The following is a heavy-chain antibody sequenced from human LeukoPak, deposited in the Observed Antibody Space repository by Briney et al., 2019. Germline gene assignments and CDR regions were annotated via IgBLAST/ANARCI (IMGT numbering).Heavy chain of an antibody. CDR2: IRSKAYGGTT. J-gene: IGHJ5*02. D-gene: IGHD3-22*01. V-gene: IGHV3-49*03. CDR1: GFTFGDYA. CDR3: TRARRRNYDSSGYYH. Sequence: GGSLRLSYTASGFTFGDYAMSWFRQAPGKGLEWVGFIRSKAYGGTTEYAASVKGRFTISRDDSKSIAYLQMNSLKTEDTAVYYCTRARRRNYDSSGYYHWGQGTLVTVSS.